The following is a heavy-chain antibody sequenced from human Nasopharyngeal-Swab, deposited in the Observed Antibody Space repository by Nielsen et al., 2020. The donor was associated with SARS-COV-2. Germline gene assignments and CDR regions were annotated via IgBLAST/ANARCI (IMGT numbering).Heavy chain of an antibody. J-gene: IGHJ4*02. CDR2: TYYRYKWYN. V-gene: IGHV6-1*01. Sequence: RRLSRTWAISGDRVSRNRAARNWTRQTPARGMERQGRTYYRYKWYNDYAVSVKSRITINPDTSKNQFSLQLNSVTPEDTAVYYCARVGPLHYDFWSGYSFDYWGQGTLVTVSS. CDR1: GDRVSRNRAA. CDR3: ARVGPLHYDFWSGYSFDY. D-gene: IGHD3-3*01.